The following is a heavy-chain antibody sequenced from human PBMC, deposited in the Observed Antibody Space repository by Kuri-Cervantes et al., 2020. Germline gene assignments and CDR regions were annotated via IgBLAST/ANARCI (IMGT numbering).Heavy chain of an antibody. Sequence: GGSLRLSCEASGFTFDDYATHWVRQGPGKGLEWVSGISWNSGYIVYADSVKGRLTISRDNAKNSLYLQMNSLRAEDTALYYCAKDITRTFNSFDIWGQGTMVTVSS. V-gene: IGHV3-9*01. CDR2: ISWNSGYI. CDR1: GFTFDDYA. CDR3: AKDITRTFNSFDI. J-gene: IGHJ3*02. D-gene: IGHD1-14*01.